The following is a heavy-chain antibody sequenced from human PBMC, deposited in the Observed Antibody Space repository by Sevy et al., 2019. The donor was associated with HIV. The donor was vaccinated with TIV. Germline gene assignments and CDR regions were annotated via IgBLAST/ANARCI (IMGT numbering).Heavy chain of an antibody. CDR3: ARDRKVLLVVYAIPFDAFDI. D-gene: IGHD2-8*02. J-gene: IGHJ3*02. CDR1: GFTFSNHA. V-gene: IGHV3-30*02. CDR2: IRNDGSHE. Sequence: GSLRLSCTASGFTFSNHAMHWVRQGPGKGPEWVAFIRNDGSHEYYADSVKGRFTISRDNSKNTLYMQMNSLRPEDTAVYYCARDRKVLLVVYAIPFDAFDIWGQGTMVTVSS.